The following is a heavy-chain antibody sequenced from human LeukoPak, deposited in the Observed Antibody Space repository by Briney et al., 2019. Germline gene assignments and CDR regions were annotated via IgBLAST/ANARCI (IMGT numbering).Heavy chain of an antibody. CDR1: GGSISSYY. D-gene: IGHD3-10*01. V-gene: IGHV4-4*07. CDR3: ARDCRITMVRGVIGWFDP. Sequence: SETLSLTCPVSGGSISSYYWSWIRQPAGKGLEWIGRIYTSGSTNYNPSLKSRVTMSVDTSKNQFSLKLSSVTAADTAVYYCARDCRITMVRGVIGWFDPWGQGTLVTVSS. CDR2: IYTSGST. J-gene: IGHJ5*02.